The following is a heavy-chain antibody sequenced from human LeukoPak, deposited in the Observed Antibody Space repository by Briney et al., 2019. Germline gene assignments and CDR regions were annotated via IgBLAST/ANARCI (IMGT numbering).Heavy chain of an antibody. J-gene: IGHJ4*02. D-gene: IGHD3-10*01. V-gene: IGHV4-39*01. CDR2: INYSGST. CDR3: ARYVVYGSGKYYFDY. CDR1: GGSISSYY. Sequence: SPSETLSLTCTVSGGSISSYYWSWIRQPPGKGLEWIASINYSGSTYYNPSLKSRVTISVDTSENQFSLKLSSVTAADTAVYYCARYVVYGSGKYYFDYWGQGTLVTVSS.